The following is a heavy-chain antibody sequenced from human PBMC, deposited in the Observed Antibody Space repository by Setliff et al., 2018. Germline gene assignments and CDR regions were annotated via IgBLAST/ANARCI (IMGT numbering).Heavy chain of an antibody. V-gene: IGHV1-69*05. D-gene: IGHD3-22*01. CDR2: IIPIFGTA. CDR1: GYTFTSYG. Sequence: ASVKVSCKASGYTFTSYGISWVRQAPGQGLDWMGGIIPIFGTANYAQKFQGRVTITTDDSTNTAYMELSSLRSEDTAVYFCARERGSYDSSTHYTYYFDYWGQGTLVTVSS. CDR3: ARERGSYDSSTHYTYYFDY. J-gene: IGHJ4*02.